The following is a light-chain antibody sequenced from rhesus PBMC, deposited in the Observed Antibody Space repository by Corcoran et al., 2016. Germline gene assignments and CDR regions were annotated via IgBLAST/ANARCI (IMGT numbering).Light chain of an antibody. Sequence: DIQMTQSPSSLSASVGDRVTITCQASQAISNSLAWYQQKPGKVPNLLIYKATTLQSGVPSRFSGSGSGTDFTLTISSLQPEDFATYYCQHGYGTPYSFGQGTKVEIK. CDR2: KAT. V-gene: IGKV1-25*01. J-gene: IGKJ2*01. CDR1: QAISNS. CDR3: QHGYGTPYS.